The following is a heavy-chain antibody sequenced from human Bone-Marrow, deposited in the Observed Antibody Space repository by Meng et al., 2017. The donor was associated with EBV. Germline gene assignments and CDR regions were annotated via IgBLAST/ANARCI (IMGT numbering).Heavy chain of an antibody. CDR1: GYTLTELS. J-gene: IGHJ4*02. CDR3: ATGTYYDILTGYYLDY. D-gene: IGHD3-9*01. Sequence: VQLVQSGAEVKKPGASVKVSCKVSGYTLTELSMHWVRQAPGKGLEWMGGFDPEDGETIYAQKFQGRVTMTEDTSTDTAYMELSSLRSEDTAVYYCATGTYYDILTGYYLDYWGQGTLVTVSS. CDR2: FDPEDGET. V-gene: IGHV1-24*01.